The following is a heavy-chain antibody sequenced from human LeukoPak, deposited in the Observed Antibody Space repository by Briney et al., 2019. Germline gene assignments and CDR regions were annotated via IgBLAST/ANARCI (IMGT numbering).Heavy chain of an antibody. V-gene: IGHV3-21*01. D-gene: IGHD2-2*01. CDR3: ARERYCSSTSCYSDYYGMDV. CDR1: GFTFSSYS. J-gene: IGHJ6*02. Sequence: GGSLRLSCAASGFTFSSYSMTWVRQAPGKGLEWVSSISSSSSYIYYADSVKGRFTISRDNAKNSLYLQMNSLRAEDTAVYYCARERYCSSTSCYSDYYGMDVWGQGTTVTVSS. CDR2: ISSSSSYI.